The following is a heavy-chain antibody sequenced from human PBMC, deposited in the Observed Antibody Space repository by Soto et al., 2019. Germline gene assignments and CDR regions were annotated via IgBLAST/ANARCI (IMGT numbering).Heavy chain of an antibody. D-gene: IGHD3-3*01. CDR2: IYPGDSDT. J-gene: IGHJ6*02. CDR1: GYSFTSYW. V-gene: IGHV5-51*01. Sequence: PGESLKISCKGSGYSFTSYWIGWVRQMPGKGLEWMGIIYPGDSDTRYSPSFRGQVTISADKSISTAYLQWSGLKASDTAMYYCARIPADFWSGYPFDGMDVWGQGTTVTVSS. CDR3: ARIPADFWSGYPFDGMDV.